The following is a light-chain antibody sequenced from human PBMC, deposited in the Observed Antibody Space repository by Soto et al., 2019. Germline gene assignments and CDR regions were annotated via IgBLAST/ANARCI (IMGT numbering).Light chain of an antibody. Sequence: QSALTQPPSASGSPGQSGTISCTGTTSDVGGYNCVSWYQHHPGNAPKLMIYEVSKRPSGVPDRFSGSKSGNTASLTVSGLQAEDEADYYCSAYAGSNIPVVFGGGTKLTVL. CDR2: EVS. CDR3: SAYAGSNIPVV. V-gene: IGLV2-8*01. J-gene: IGLJ2*01. CDR1: TSDVGGYNC.